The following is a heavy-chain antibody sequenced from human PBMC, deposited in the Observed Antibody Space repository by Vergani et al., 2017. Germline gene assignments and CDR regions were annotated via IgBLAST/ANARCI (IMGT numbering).Heavy chain of an antibody. Sequence: EVQLVESGGGLVQPGRSLRLSCAASGFTFDDYAMHWVRQAPGKGLEWVSGISWNSGSIGYADSVKGRFTISRDNAKNSLYLQMNSLRAEYTALYYCAKEMRIKYYYYYGMDVWGQGTTVTVSS. V-gene: IGHV3-9*01. CDR3: AKEMRIKYYYYYGMDV. J-gene: IGHJ6*02. CDR2: ISWNSGSI. CDR1: GFTFDDYA.